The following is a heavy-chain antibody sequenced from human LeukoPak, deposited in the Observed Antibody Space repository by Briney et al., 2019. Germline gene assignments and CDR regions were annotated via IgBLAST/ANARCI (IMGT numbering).Heavy chain of an antibody. CDR3: AKTPCYYGSGSYLDY. J-gene: IGHJ4*02. CDR1: GFAFSSYA. V-gene: IGHV3-23*01. Sequence: GRSLRLSCAASGFAFSSYAMSWVRQAPGKGLEWVSAISGSGGSTYYAGSVKGRFTISRDNSKNTLYLQMNSLRAEDTAVYYYAKTPCYYGSGSYLDYWGWGNRITVS. D-gene: IGHD3-10*01. CDR2: ISGSGGST.